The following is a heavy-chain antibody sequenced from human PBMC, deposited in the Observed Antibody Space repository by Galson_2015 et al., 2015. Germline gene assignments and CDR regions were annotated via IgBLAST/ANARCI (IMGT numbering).Heavy chain of an antibody. CDR1: GYTFTSYA. J-gene: IGHJ4*02. CDR2: INAGNGNT. D-gene: IGHD1-26*01. V-gene: IGHV1-3*01. CDR3: ARNRGVGPKYYFDY. Sequence: SVKVSCKASGYTFTSYATHWVRQAPGQRLEWMGWINAGNGNTKYSQKFQGRVTITRDTSASTAYMELSSLRSADTAMYYCARNRGVGPKYYFDYGGQGTLVTVSS.